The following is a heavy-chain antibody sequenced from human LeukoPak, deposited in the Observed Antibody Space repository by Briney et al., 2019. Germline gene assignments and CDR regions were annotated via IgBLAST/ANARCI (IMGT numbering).Heavy chain of an antibody. Sequence: GSSVKVSCKASGGTFSSYAISWVRQAPGQGLEWMGRIIPILGIANYAQKFQGRVTITADKSTSTAYMELSSLRSEDTAVYYCARDLGSSRDIVATISGSWGQGTLVTVSS. D-gene: IGHD5-12*01. V-gene: IGHV1-69*04. CDR3: ARDLGSSRDIVATISGS. J-gene: IGHJ5*02. CDR1: GGTFSSYA. CDR2: IIPILGIA.